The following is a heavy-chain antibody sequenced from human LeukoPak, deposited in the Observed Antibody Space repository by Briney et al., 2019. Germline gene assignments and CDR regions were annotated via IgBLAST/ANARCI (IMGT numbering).Heavy chain of an antibody. CDR3: ATDGYYDISGYIY. CDR1: GFTFSSYA. Sequence: PGGSLRLSCAASGFTFSSYAMSWVRQAPGKGLEWVSAISGSGGSTYYADSVKGRFTISRDNSKNTLYLQMNSLRAEDTAVYYRATDGYYDISGYIYWGQGTLVTVSS. V-gene: IGHV3-23*01. J-gene: IGHJ4*02. D-gene: IGHD3-22*01. CDR2: ISGSGGST.